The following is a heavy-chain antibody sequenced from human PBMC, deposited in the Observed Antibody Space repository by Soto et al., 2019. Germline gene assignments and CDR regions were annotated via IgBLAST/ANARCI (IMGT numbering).Heavy chain of an antibody. CDR1: GYTFTGYY. D-gene: IGHD3-3*01. CDR3: ARVPYYDFWSGYYTANYYYYGMDV. CDR2: INPNSCGT. V-gene: IGHV1-2*02. Sequence: ASVKVSCKASGYTFTGYYMHWLRQAPGQGLEGMGWINPNSCGTNNTQKCQGKDNMNRDTSISTAYMELTKMRSDDTAVYYCARVPYYDFWSGYYTANYYYYGMDVWGQGTTVTVSS. J-gene: IGHJ6*02.